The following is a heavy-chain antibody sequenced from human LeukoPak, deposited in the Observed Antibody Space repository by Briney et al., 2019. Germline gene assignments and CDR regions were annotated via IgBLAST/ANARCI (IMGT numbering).Heavy chain of an antibody. Sequence: SETLSLTCTVSGGSISSYYWSWIRQPPGKGLEWMGYIYYSGSTNYNPSLKSRVTISVDTSKNQFSLKLSSVTAADTAVYYCARDPYGDYGYDAFDIWGQGTMVTVSS. J-gene: IGHJ3*02. CDR1: GGSISSYY. V-gene: IGHV4-59*01. CDR2: IYYSGST. D-gene: IGHD4-17*01. CDR3: ARDPYGDYGYDAFDI.